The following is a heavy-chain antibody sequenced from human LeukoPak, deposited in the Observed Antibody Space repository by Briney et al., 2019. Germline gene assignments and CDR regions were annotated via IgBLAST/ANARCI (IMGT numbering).Heavy chain of an antibody. D-gene: IGHD1-1*01. J-gene: IGHJ3*02. CDR3: AREAGTTVNAFDI. CDR2: IYYSGST. V-gene: IGHV4-59*01. CDR1: GGSISSYY. Sequence: SETLSLTCTVSGGSISSYYWSWIRQPPGKGLAWIGYIYYSGSTNYNPSLKSRVTISVDTSKNQFSLKLSSVTAADTAVYHCAREAGTTVNAFDIWGQGTMVTVSS.